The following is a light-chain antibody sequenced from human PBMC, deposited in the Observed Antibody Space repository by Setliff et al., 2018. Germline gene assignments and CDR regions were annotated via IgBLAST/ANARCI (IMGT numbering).Light chain of an antibody. J-gene: IGLJ1*01. V-gene: IGLV2-14*01. CDR1: GSDVGAYKF. CDR3: SSYASSSIPYV. CDR2: DVS. Sequence: QSVLTQPASVSGSPGQSIAVSCTGSGSDVGAYKFVSWYQRRPGKAPRLMIYDVSNRPSGVSDRFSGSKSGNTASLTISGLQAEDEADYYCSSYASSSIPYVFGSGTKVTV.